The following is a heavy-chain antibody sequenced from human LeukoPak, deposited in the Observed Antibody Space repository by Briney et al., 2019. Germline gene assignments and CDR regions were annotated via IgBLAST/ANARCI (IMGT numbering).Heavy chain of an antibody. CDR1: GGSFSGYY. CDR2: INHSGST. D-gene: IGHD3-9*01. V-gene: IGHV4-34*01. Sequence: PSETLSLTCAVYGGSFSGYYWSWIRQPPGKGLEWIGEINHSGSTNYNPSLKSRVTISVDTSKNQFSLKLSSVTAADTAVYYCARDRTYDILTGYYKWGQGTLVTVSS. J-gene: IGHJ4*02. CDR3: ARDRTYDILTGYYK.